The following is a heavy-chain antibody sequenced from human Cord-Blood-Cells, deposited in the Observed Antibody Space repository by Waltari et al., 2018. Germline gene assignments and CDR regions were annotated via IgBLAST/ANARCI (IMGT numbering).Heavy chain of an antibody. CDR1: GFTVSSNY. CDR2: IYSGGST. J-gene: IGHJ4*02. Sequence: EVQLVESGGGLIQPGGSLRLSCAASGFTVSSNYMSWVRQAPGKGLEWVSVIYSGGSTYYAASVKGRFTISRDNSKNTLYLQMNSLRAEDTAVYYCARVAVMTMGSFDYWGQGTLVTVSS. CDR3: ARVAVMTMGSFDY. D-gene: IGHD3-10*01. V-gene: IGHV3-53*01.